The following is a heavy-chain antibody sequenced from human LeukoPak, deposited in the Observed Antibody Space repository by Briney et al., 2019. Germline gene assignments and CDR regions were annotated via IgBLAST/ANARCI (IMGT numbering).Heavy chain of an antibody. V-gene: IGHV3-13*01. CDR2: IGTAGDT. J-gene: IGHJ4*02. Sequence: GGSLRLSCAASGFTFSSYDMHWVRQATGKGLEWVSAIGTAGDTYYPGSVKGRFTISRDNSKNTVYLQMNSLRAEDTAVYYCAKDRSSINDVCHGDFDYWGQGTLVTVSS. D-gene: IGHD2-8*01. CDR3: AKDRSSINDVCHGDFDY. CDR1: GFTFSSYD.